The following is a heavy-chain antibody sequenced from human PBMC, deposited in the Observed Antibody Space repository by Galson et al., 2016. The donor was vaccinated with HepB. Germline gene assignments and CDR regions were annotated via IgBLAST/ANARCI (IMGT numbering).Heavy chain of an antibody. V-gene: IGHV5-10-1*01. J-gene: IGHJ6*02. Sequence: QSGAEVKKPGESLRISCKGSGYSFTNYWITWVRQMPGKGLEWMGRIDPSDSYTTYSQSFQGHVSISADKSISTAYLQWSSLKASVTAMFYCARIRGYSSGNYFMDVWGQGTTVTVSS. CDR1: GYSFTNYW. CDR3: ARIRGYSSGNYFMDV. D-gene: IGHD5-18*01. CDR2: IDPSDSYT.